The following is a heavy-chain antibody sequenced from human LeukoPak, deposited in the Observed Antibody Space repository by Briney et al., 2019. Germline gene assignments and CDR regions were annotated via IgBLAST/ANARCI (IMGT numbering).Heavy chain of an antibody. CDR1: GGSFSGYY. Sequence: AETLSLTCAVSGGSFSGYYWTWIRQPPGKRLEWIGEINHSGRTNYNPSLKSRVIISVDTSKNRFSLKLSSVTAADTAVYYCARDISGREKRYFDYWGQGTLVTVSS. CDR3: ARDISGREKRYFDY. J-gene: IGHJ4*02. CDR2: INHSGRT. D-gene: IGHD3-10*01. V-gene: IGHV4-34*01.